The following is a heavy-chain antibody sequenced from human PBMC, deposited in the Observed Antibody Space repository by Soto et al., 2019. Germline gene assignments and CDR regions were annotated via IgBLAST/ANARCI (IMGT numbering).Heavy chain of an antibody. J-gene: IGHJ6*02. D-gene: IGHD2-21*01. Sequence: PSETLSLTCTVSGGSISSYYWSWIRQPPGKGLEWIGYIYYSGSTNYNPSLKSRVTISVDTSKNQFSLKLSSVTAADTAVYYCARDADSNLYYGMDVWGQGTTVTVSS. V-gene: IGHV4-59*01. CDR1: GGSISSYY. CDR2: IYYSGST. CDR3: ARDADSNLYYGMDV.